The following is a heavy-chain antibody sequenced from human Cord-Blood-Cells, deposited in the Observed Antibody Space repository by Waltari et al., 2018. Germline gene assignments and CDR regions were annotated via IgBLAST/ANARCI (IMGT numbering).Heavy chain of an antibody. CDR1: GGTFSSYA. V-gene: IGHV1-69*01. CDR2: IIPIFGTA. J-gene: IGHJ4*02. CDR3: ARDKGGSGYVDGFDY. Sequence: QVQLVQSGAEVKKPGSSVKVSCKASGGTFSSYATSWVRQGPGQGLEWMGGIIPIFGTANYAQKFQGRVTITADESTSTAYMELSSLRSEDTAVYYCARDKGGSGYVDGFDYWGQGTLVTVSS. D-gene: IGHD5-12*01.